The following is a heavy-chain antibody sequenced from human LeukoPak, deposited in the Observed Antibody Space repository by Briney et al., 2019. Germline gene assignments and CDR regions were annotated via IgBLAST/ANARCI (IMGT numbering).Heavy chain of an antibody. D-gene: IGHD2-21*02. J-gene: IGHJ4*02. CDR1: GYTFTSYG. V-gene: IGHV1-18*01. Sequence: ASVKVSCTASGYTFTSYGISWVRQAPGQGLEWMGWISTYNSNPNYAQKVQGRVTMTTDTSTSTAYLDLRSLRSDDTAVYYCARSRGVTAYRQEFDYWGQGTLVTVSS. CDR2: ISTYNSNP. CDR3: ARSRGVTAYRQEFDY.